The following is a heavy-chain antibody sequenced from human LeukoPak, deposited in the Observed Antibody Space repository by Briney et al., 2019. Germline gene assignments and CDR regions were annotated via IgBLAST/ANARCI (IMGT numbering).Heavy chain of an antibody. CDR1: GGSISSYY. Sequence: SETLSLTCTVSGGSISSYYWSWIRQPAGKGLEWIGRIYTSGSTNYNPSLKSRVTMSVDTSKNQFSLKLSSVTAADTAVYYCARAPSYYYGSGSYYKGHYFDYWGQGTLVTVSS. CDR2: IYTSGST. CDR3: ARAPSYYYGSGSYYKGHYFDY. V-gene: IGHV4-4*07. J-gene: IGHJ4*02. D-gene: IGHD3-10*01.